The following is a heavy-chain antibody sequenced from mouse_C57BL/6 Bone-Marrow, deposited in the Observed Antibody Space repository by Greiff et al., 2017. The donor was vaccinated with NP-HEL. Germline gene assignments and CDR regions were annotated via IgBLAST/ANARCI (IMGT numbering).Heavy chain of an antibody. CDR3: TRGYSNYVAMDY. V-gene: IGHV5-9-1*02. Sequence: EVKLVESGEGLVKPGGSLKLSCAASGFTFSSYAMSWVRQTPEKRLEWVAYISSGGDYIYYADTVTGRFTISRDTARNTLYLQMSRLKSEDTAMYYCTRGYSNYVAMDYWGQGTSVTVSS. CDR1: GFTFSSYA. D-gene: IGHD2-5*01. CDR2: ISSGGDYI. J-gene: IGHJ4*01.